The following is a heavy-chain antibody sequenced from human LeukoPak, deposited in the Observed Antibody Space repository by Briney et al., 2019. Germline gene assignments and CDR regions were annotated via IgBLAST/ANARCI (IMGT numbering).Heavy chain of an antibody. CDR3: AKSREYYDLLSAFDS. Sequence: GGSLRLACAGSTFSFSGYAMIWVRQAPGKGLEWVSTLDGSGSRTYYADSVRGRFTISRDTSDNTVFLQMNSLRAGDTAVYYCAKSREYYDLLSAFDSWGQGTLVTVSS. CDR2: LDGSGSRT. V-gene: IGHV3-23*01. CDR1: TFSFSGYA. J-gene: IGHJ4*02. D-gene: IGHD3-3*01.